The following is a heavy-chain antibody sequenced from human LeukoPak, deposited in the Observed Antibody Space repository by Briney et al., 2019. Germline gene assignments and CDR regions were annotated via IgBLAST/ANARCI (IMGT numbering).Heavy chain of an antibody. V-gene: IGHV4-34*01. CDR2: INHSGST. CDR1: GGSFSGYY. J-gene: IGHJ4*02. Sequence: SEPLSLSCAVYGGSFSGYYWSWIRHPPGKGLEWIGEINHSGSTNYNPSLKSRVTISVDTSKNQFSLKLSSVTAADTAVYYCARGLRRRYSGYGGHFDYWGQGTLVTVSS. D-gene: IGHD5-12*01. CDR3: ARGLRRRYSGYGGHFDY.